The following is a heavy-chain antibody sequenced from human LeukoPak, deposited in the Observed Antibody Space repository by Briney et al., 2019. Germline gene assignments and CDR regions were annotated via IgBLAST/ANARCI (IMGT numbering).Heavy chain of an antibody. Sequence: PGGSLRLSCAASGFTFSSYGMHWVRQAPGKGLEWVAVIWYDGSNKYYADSVKGRFTISRDNSKNTLYLQMNSLRAEDTAVYYCAKDSRRYYGSGSYYNVWGQGTLVTVSS. D-gene: IGHD3-10*01. V-gene: IGHV3-33*06. CDR2: IWYDGSNK. CDR1: GFTFSSYG. CDR3: AKDSRRYYGSGSYYNV. J-gene: IGHJ4*02.